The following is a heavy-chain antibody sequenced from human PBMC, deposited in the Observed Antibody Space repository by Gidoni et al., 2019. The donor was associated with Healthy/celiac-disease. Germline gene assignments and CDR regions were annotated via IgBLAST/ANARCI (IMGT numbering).Heavy chain of an antibody. D-gene: IGHD2-2*02. CDR1: GFTFSSAG. CDR3: ASGRGDCSSTSCYTGPWGMDV. Sequence: QVQLVESGGGVVQPGRSLRLSCAASGFTFSSAGLPWVRQAPGKGLEWVAVIWYDGSNKYYADSVKGRFTISRDNSKNTLYLQMNSLRAEDTAVYYCASGRGDCSSTSCYTGPWGMDVWGQGTTVTVSS. CDR2: IWYDGSNK. J-gene: IGHJ6*02. V-gene: IGHV3-33*01.